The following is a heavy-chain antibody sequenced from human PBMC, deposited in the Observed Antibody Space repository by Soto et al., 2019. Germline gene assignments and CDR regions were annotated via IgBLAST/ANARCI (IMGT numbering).Heavy chain of an antibody. V-gene: IGHV6-1*01. CDR1: GDSVSSNLVS. Sequence: SQTLSLTCAISGDSVSSNLVSWNWIRQSPSRGLEWLGRTYYRSTWSNDYAVSVKSRITINPDTSKNQFSLQLNSVSPEETAVYYCARTRDSLFDYWGQGSLVTVSS. CDR3: ARTRDSLFDY. D-gene: IGHD2-21*02. J-gene: IGHJ4*02. CDR2: TYYRSTWSN.